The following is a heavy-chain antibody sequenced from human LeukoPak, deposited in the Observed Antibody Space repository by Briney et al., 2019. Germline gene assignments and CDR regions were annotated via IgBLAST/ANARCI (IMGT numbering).Heavy chain of an antibody. CDR3: ARGREEYSGYDLEDY. CDR2: INHSGST. D-gene: IGHD5-12*01. Sequence: SETLSLTCAAYGGSFSGYYWNWIRQPPGKGLEWIGEINHSGSTNYNPSLKSRVTISVDTSKNQFSLKLSSVTAADTAVYYCARGREEYSGYDLEDYWGQGTLVTVSS. V-gene: IGHV4-34*01. J-gene: IGHJ4*02. CDR1: GGSFSGYY.